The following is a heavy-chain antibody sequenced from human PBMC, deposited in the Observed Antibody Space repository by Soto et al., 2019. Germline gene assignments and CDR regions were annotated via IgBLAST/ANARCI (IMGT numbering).Heavy chain of an antibody. CDR2: MNPNSGNT. D-gene: IGHD3-3*01. J-gene: IGHJ6*02. Sequence: ASVKVSCKASGYTFTSYDINWVRQATGQGLEWMGWMNPNSGNTGYAQKFQGRVTMTRNTSISTAYMELSSLRSEDTAVYYCAKLKGSLLEWSPTAPTPYRYYYYYSMEVCGQRTTVTVSS. CDR3: AKLKGSLLEWSPTAPTPYRYYYYYSMEV. CDR1: GYTFTSYD. V-gene: IGHV1-8*01.